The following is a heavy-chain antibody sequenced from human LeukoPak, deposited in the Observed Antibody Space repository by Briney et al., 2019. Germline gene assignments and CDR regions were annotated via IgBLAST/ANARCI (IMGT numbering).Heavy chain of an antibody. CDR1: GFTFSNYA. D-gene: IGHD6-13*01. CDR3: TGHHQAYSRTY. V-gene: IGHV3-23*01. J-gene: IGHJ4*02. Sequence: GGSLRLSCAASGFTFSNYAMTWVRQAPGKGLEWVSILSDSGVYTYYADSVKGRFTISRDNAKDTLYLQMNSLRAQDTAVYYCTGHHQAYSRTYWGQGTLVTVSS. CDR2: LSDSGVYT.